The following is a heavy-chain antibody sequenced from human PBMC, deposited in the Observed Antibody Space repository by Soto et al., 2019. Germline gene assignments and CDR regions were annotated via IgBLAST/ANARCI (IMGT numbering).Heavy chain of an antibody. CDR2: MNPNSGNT. CDR3: ATAPLPSFEDTDYYYYYGKDV. J-gene: IGHJ6*02. Sequence: ASVKVSCKASGYTFTSYDINWVRQATGQGLEWMGWMNPNSGNTGYAQKFQGRVTMTRNTSISTAYMELSSLRSEDTAVYYCATAPLPSFEDTDYYYYYGKDVWGQGTTVTVSS. D-gene: IGHD3-10*01. V-gene: IGHV1-8*01. CDR1: GYTFTSYD.